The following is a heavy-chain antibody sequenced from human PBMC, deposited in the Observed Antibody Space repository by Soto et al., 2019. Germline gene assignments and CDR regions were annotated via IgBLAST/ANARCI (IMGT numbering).Heavy chain of an antibody. J-gene: IGHJ6*02. CDR1: GYTFTGYY. CDR2: INPNSGGT. D-gene: IGHD6-6*01. V-gene: IGHV1-2*04. CDR3: ARARRGVRYYYYGMDV. Sequence: ASVKVSCKASGYTFTGYYMHWVRQAPGQGLEWMGWINPNSGGTNYAQKFQGWVTMTRDTSISTAYMELSRLRSDDTAVYYCARARRGVRYYYYGMDVWGQGTTVTVSS.